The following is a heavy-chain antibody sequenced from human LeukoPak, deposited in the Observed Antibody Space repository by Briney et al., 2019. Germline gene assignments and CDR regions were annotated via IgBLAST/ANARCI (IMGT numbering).Heavy chain of an antibody. Sequence: GGSLRLSCAASGFTFSSYSMNWVRQAPGKGLEWVSSISSSSSYIYYADSVKGRFTISGDNAKNSLYLQMNSLRAEDTAVYYCARPVSVAGHYYYGMDVWGQGTTVTVSS. CDR3: ARPVSVAGHYYYGMDV. D-gene: IGHD6-19*01. CDR2: ISSSSSYI. V-gene: IGHV3-21*01. CDR1: GFTFSSYS. J-gene: IGHJ6*02.